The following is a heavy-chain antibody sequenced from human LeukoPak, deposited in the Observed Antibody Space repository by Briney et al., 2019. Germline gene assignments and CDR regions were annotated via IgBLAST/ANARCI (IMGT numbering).Heavy chain of an antibody. CDR2: ITWNSGGR. CDR1: GFTFDDYA. CDR3: AKDSGVVAAVYGMDV. D-gene: IGHD2-15*01. Sequence: GGSLRLSCAASGFTFDDYAMHWVRQAPGKGLEWVSGITWNSGGRGYAESVKGRFTISRDNARTSLYLQMNSLRAEDTALYYCAKDSGVVAAVYGMDVWGQGTTVTVSS. V-gene: IGHV3-9*01. J-gene: IGHJ6*02.